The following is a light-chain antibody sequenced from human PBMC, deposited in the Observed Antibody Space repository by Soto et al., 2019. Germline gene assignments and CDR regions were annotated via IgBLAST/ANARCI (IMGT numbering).Light chain of an antibody. J-gene: IGLJ3*02. V-gene: IGLV1-47*01. CDR3: AEWDDSLSAWV. Sequence: QSVLTQPPSVSGTPGQTVTISCSGGSYNIGNNLGYWYQQLPGTAHKLLTYRDNQRPSGVPDGFSGSKSGSSASLAVSGLRSEDEAEYYCAEWDDSLSAWVFGGGTKLTVL. CDR2: RDN. CDR1: SYNIGNNL.